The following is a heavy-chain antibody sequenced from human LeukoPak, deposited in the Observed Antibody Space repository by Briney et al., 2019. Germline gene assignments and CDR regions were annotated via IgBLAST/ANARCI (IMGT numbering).Heavy chain of an antibody. CDR3: ARVGRSGWTPLSDY. CDR2: ISSSGSNI. V-gene: IGHV3-48*03. J-gene: IGHJ4*02. CDR1: GFPFSSYE. D-gene: IGHD6-19*01. Sequence: GGSLRLSCAASGFPFSSYEMKWVRQAPGKGLEWVSYISSSGSNIYYAGSVKGRFTISRDNAKNSLYLQMDSLRAEDTAVYYCARVGRSGWTPLSDYWGPGILVTVSS.